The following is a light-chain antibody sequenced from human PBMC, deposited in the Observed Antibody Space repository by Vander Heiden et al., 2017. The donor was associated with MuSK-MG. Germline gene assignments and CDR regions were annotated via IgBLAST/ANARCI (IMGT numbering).Light chain of an antibody. CDR2: GVS. CDR3: QQSDTTLLT. V-gene: IGKV1-39*01. J-gene: IGKJ4*01. CDR1: QSVAKY. Sequence: DIQMTQSPSSLSASVGDRVTITCRASQSVAKYLNWYQHKPGKAPKLLIYGVSSLQSGVPSRFTASGSGTDFILTISKLQPEDFATYYCQQSDTTLLTFGGGTKVEI.